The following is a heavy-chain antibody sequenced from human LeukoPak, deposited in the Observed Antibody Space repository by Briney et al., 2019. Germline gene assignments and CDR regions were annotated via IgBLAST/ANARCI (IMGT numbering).Heavy chain of an antibody. V-gene: IGHV3-30-3*01. CDR3: ARTMRPILTGYYSLDY. Sequence: GGSLRLSCAASGFTFNIYTMHWVRQAPGKGLEWVALISYDGSNEYYADSVKGRFTIARDNSKNTLYLQISSLRAEDTAVYYCARTMRPILTGYYSLDYWGQGTLVTVSS. J-gene: IGHJ4*02. CDR2: ISYDGSNE. CDR1: GFTFNIYT. D-gene: IGHD3-9*01.